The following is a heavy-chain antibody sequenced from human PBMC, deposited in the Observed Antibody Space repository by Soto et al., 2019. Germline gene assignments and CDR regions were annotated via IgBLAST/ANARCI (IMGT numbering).Heavy chain of an antibody. Sequence: EVQLVESGGGLVQPGRSLSLSCVGSGFTFDDYGMHWVRQAPRKGLEWVSGLIWDSYSIGYEDPVKGRFTIYRDNAKNSLYLQMNSRKTEDTALYNFAKARGGIDYWGQGTLVTVSS. CDR1: GFTFDDYG. D-gene: IGHD3-16*01. CDR3: AKARGGIDY. J-gene: IGHJ4*02. CDR2: LIWDSYSI. V-gene: IGHV3-9*01.